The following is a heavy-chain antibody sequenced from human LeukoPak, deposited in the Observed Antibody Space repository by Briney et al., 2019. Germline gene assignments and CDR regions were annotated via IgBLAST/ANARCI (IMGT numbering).Heavy chain of an antibody. D-gene: IGHD5-24*01. Sequence: GGSLRLSCAASGFTLNNCAMTWVRQAPGKGLEWVSTIRGSGANTYYADSVKGRFTISRDNSKNTLYLQMNTQRAEDTALYYCAKDEADGYTNDGDTWGQGTLVTVSS. CDR2: IRGSGANT. CDR1: GFTLNNCA. CDR3: AKDEADGYTNDGDT. J-gene: IGHJ4*02. V-gene: IGHV3-23*01.